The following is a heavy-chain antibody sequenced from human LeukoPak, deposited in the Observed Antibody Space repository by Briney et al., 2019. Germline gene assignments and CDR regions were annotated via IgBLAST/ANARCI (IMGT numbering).Heavy chain of an antibody. CDR3: ARGYCSSTSCYSGGMDV. V-gene: IGHV4-59*12. CDR2: IYHSGST. Sequence: SETLSLTCTVSGDSISNYYWSWIRQPPGKGLEWIGYIYHSGSTYYNPSLKSRVTISVDRSKNQFSLKLSSVTAADTAVYYCARGYCSSTSCYSGGMDVWGQGTTVTVSS. CDR1: GDSISNYY. J-gene: IGHJ6*02. D-gene: IGHD2-2*01.